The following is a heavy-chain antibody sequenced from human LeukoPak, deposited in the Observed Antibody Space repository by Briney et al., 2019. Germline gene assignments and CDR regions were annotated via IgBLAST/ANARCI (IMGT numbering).Heavy chain of an antibody. CDR2: IDPNSGGT. V-gene: IGHV1-2*02. CDR1: EYTFIDYF. J-gene: IGHJ4*02. CDR3: ARALRTDILTTDY. Sequence: ASVKVSCKASEYTFIDYFIHWVRQAPGQGLEWLGWIDPNSGGTNSAQNFQGRVTMTRDTSISTAYMELSSLRSDDTAVYYCARALRTDILTTDYWGPGTLVTVSS. D-gene: IGHD3-9*01.